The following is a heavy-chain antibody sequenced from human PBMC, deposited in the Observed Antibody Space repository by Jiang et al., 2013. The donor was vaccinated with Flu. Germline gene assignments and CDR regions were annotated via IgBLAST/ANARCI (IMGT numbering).Heavy chain of an antibody. CDR2: INPSGGST. J-gene: IGHJ5*02. D-gene: IGHD5-18*01. CDR1: IHLTSYY. CDR3: ARDRNTAMVGGWFDP. V-gene: IGHV1-46*03. Sequence: EVRSLGVSEGFLQGIWIHLTSYYMHWVRQAPGQGLEWMGIINPSGGSTSYAQKFQGRVTMTRDTSTSTVYMELSSLRSEDTAVYYCARDRNTAMVGGWFDPWGQGTLVTVSS.